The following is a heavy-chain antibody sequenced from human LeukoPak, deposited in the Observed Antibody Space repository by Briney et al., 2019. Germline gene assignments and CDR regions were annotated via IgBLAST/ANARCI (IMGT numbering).Heavy chain of an antibody. CDR1: GGSISSYY. Sequence: PSETLSLTCTVSGGSISSYYWSWIRQPPGKGLEWIGYIYYSGSTNYNPSLKSRVTISVDTSKNQFSLKLSSVPAADTAVYYCARGAYSSGWYRRYYFDYWGQGTLVTVSS. CDR2: IYYSGST. J-gene: IGHJ4*02. V-gene: IGHV4-59*01. CDR3: ARGAYSSGWYRRYYFDY. D-gene: IGHD6-19*01.